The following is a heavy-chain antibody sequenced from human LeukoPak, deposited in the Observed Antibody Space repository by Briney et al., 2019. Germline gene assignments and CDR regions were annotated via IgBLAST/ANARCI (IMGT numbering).Heavy chain of an antibody. J-gene: IGHJ4*02. CDR2: ISSSGRTI. V-gene: IGHV3-48*03. Sequence: PGGSLRLSCAASGFTLSSYEMNWVSQAPGRGREWVSYISSSGRTIYYADSVKGRFTISRQNAKNSLYLQMNSLRAEDTAVYYCARDGLRFLVWRVAFDYWGQGTLVTVSS. CDR3: ARDGLRFLVWRVAFDY. CDR1: GFTLSSYE. D-gene: IGHD3-3*01.